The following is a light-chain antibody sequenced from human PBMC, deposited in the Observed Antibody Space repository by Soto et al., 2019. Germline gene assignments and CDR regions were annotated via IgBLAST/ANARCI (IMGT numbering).Light chain of an antibody. Sequence: DIQMTQSPSSLSASVGDRVTITCRASQGVCAYLLWYQQTQGRAPKLLIYSASNLVSGVPSRFSGSGSGTNFTLTISSLQPEDFATYYCQQSYRTPHTFGQGTKLETK. V-gene: IGKV1-39*01. CDR3: QQSYRTPHT. CDR1: QGVCAY. J-gene: IGKJ2*01. CDR2: SAS.